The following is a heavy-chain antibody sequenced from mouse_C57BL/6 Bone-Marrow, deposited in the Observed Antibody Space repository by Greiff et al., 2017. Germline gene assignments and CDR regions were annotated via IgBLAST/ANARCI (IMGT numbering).Heavy chain of an antibody. CDR2: IYPGSGST. J-gene: IGHJ2*01. CDR3: ANWDVHDY. D-gene: IGHD4-1*01. V-gene: IGHV1-55*01. Sequence: QVHVKQPGAELVKPGASVKMSCTASGYTFTSYWITWVKQRPGQGLEWIGDIYPGSGSTNYNEKFKSKATLTVDTSSSTAYMQLSSLTSEDSAVYYCANWDVHDYWGQGTTLTVSS. CDR1: GYTFTSYW.